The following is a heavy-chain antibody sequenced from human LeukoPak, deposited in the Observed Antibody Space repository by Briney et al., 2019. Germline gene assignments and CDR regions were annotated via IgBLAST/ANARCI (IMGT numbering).Heavy chain of an antibody. CDR2: ISGSGGST. CDR1: VFTFSSYS. D-gene: IGHD3-22*01. Sequence: PGGSLRLSCAASVFTFSSYSMSWVRQAPGKGLEWVSAISGSGGSTYYADSVKGRFTISRDNSKNTLYLQMNSLRAEDTAVYYCAKDNSYYYDSSGYYGGYWGQGTLVTVSS. CDR3: AKDNSYYYDSSGYYGGY. V-gene: IGHV3-23*01. J-gene: IGHJ4*02.